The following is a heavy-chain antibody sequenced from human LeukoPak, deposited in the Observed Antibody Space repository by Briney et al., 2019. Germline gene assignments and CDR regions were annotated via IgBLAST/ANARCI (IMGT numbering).Heavy chain of an antibody. CDR1: GGSFSGNY. CDR2: IHHSGST. D-gene: IGHD4-23*01. CDR3: ARYGGNDGYWFFNL. J-gene: IGHJ2*01. V-gene: IGHV4-34*01. Sequence: SETLSLTCAVNGGSFSGNYWTWVRQPPGKGLEWIGEIHHSGSTNYNPSLKSRVTMSLDTSKNQFSLRPNPVTAADTAVYYCARYGGNDGYWFFNLWGRGTLVTVSS.